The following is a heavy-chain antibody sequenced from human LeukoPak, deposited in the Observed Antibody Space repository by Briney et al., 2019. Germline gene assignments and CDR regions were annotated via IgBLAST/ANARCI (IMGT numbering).Heavy chain of an antibody. CDR1: GGSVTSGGFY. J-gene: IGHJ5*02. CDR3: ARHSGSGSLSRPFDP. V-gene: IGHV4-39*01. CDR2: IYYTGST. D-gene: IGHD3-10*01. Sequence: LETLSLTCSVSGGSVTSGGFYWGWLRQPPGKGPEWIATIYYTGSTYDNPSLNSRVTVSIDTSKNQFSLRLTSVTATDTAVYHCARHSGSGSLSRPFDPWGQGTLVTVSS.